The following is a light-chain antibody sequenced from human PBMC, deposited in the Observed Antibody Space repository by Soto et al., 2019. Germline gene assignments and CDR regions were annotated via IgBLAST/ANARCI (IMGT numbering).Light chain of an antibody. J-gene: IGKJ1*01. CDR3: QQYNNWPRT. CDR1: QSVTSN. Sequence: EIVLTQSPATLSVSPGEIATLSGRPSQSVTSNLAWYQQKPGQSPRFLMYGAPTRATGIPDRFSGSGSGTEFTLTISSLQAEDFAVYYCQQYNNWPRTFGQGTKVEVK. CDR2: GAP. V-gene: IGKV3-15*01.